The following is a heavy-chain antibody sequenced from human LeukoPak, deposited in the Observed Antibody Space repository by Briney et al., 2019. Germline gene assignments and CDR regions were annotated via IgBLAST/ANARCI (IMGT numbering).Heavy chain of an antibody. V-gene: IGHV3-23*01. J-gene: IGHJ4*02. CDR3: AKAGDSYSSSSEGYYFDY. D-gene: IGHD6-6*01. CDR1: GFTFNNYA. CDR2: IDGGGDAT. Sequence: GGSLRLSCAASGFTFNNYAMGWVRQPPGKGLEWLSAIDGGGDATKYADSVKGRFTISRDNSKNTLYLQMNSLRAEDTAVYYCAKAGDSYSSSSEGYYFDYWGQGTLVTVSS.